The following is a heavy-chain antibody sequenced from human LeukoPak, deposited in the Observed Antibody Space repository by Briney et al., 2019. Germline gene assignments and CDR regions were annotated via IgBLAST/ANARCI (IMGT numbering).Heavy chain of an antibody. CDR3: ARQNDFRLDY. V-gene: IGHV5-51*01. Sequence: GESLKISCKGSGYTFSSYWIGWVRQMPGKGLEWMGIIYPGDSDTRYSPSLQGQVTISLDTSIGTAYLQRSSLKASDTAIYYCARQNDFRLDYWGQGTLVTVSS. J-gene: IGHJ4*02. CDR1: GYTFSSYW. D-gene: IGHD3-3*01. CDR2: IYPGDSDT.